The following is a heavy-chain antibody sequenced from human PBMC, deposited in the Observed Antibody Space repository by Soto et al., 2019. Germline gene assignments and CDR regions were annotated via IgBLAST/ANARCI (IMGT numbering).Heavy chain of an antibody. D-gene: IGHD3-22*01. Sequence: QVQLQESGPGLVKPSQTLSLTCTVSGGSISSGGYYWSWIRQHPGKGLAGIGYIYYSGSTYYNPSLKRRVTISVDTSKNQFSLKLSSVTAADTAVYYCAIYDSSGSRGFQHWGQGTLVTVSS. CDR3: AIYDSSGSRGFQH. V-gene: IGHV4-31*03. J-gene: IGHJ1*01. CDR1: GGSISSGGYY. CDR2: IYYSGST.